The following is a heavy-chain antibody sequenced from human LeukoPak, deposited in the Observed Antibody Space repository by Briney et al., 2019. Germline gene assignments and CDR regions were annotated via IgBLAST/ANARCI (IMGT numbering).Heavy chain of an antibody. CDR2: ISWNSGSI. D-gene: IGHD1-26*01. J-gene: IGHJ3*02. V-gene: IGHV3-9*03. CDR1: GFTFDDYA. CDR3: AKDRATSGFDAFDI. Sequence: PGGSLRLSCAASGFTFDDYAMHWVRQAPGKGLEWASGISWNSGSIGYADSVKGRFTISRDNAKNSLYLQMNSLRAEDMALYYCAKDRATSGFDAFDIWGQGTMVAVSS.